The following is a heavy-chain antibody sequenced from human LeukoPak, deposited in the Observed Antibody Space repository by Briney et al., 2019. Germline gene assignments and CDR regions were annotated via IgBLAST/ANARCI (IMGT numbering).Heavy chain of an antibody. D-gene: IGHD2-15*01. CDR3: VRSPACSSGTCYPNWFDP. V-gene: IGHV5-51*01. Sequence: GESLRISCKGSGYSFTNNWIGWVRQMPGKGLEWMGITYPGDSNTRYSPSFQGQVTISADKSISSAYLQWSSLKASDTAMYYCVRSPACSSGTCYPNWFDPWGQGTLVTVSS. CDR1: GYSFTNNW. J-gene: IGHJ5*02. CDR2: TYPGDSNT.